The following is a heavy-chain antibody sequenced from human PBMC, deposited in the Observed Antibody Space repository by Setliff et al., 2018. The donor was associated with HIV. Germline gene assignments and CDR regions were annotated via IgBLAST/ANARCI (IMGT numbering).Heavy chain of an antibody. V-gene: IGHV2-5*02. CDR1: GFSLSSSGVV. CDR2: IYWDDDK. D-gene: IGHD3-3*02. J-gene: IGHJ6*03. Sequence: SGPTLVNPTQTLTLTCTVSGFSLSSSGVVVGWIRQPPGKALEWLALIYWDDDKRYSPSLKSRLTITKDTSKNQVVLTTTNMDPVDTATYYCAHILQDPPSHFYYYFYMDVWGKGTTVTVSS. CDR3: AHILQDPPSHFYYYFYMDV.